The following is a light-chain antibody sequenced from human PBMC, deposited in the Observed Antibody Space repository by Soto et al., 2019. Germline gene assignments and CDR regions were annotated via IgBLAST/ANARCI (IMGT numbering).Light chain of an antibody. Sequence: DIQMTQSPSSLPASVGDRVTITCRASQSISSYLNWYQQKPGKAPKLLIYAASSLQSGVPSRFSGSGSGTDFTLTISCLQSEDFATYYCQQYYSYPSITFGQGTRLEIK. CDR3: QQYYSYPSIT. CDR2: AAS. J-gene: IGKJ5*01. CDR1: QSISSY. V-gene: IGKV1-39*01.